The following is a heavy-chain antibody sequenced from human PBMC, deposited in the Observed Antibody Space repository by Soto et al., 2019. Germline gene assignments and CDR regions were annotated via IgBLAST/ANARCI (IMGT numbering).Heavy chain of an antibody. D-gene: IGHD1-26*01. CDR1: GGSITSYH. V-gene: IGHV4-59*01. CDR3: ARDMHARFNHYFDP. CDR2: TAYTGNT. Sequence: SETLSLPCVGSGGSITSYHCSWIGQFPGKGMEWIAYTAYTGNTNYNPPLNTRVTRSMETSKNQLSLKLADVGAAKKAVYYCARDMHARFNHYFDPLGQGTLVTVSS. J-gene: IGHJ5*02.